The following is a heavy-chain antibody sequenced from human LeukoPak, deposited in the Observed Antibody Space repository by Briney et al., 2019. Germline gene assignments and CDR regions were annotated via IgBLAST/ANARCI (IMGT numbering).Heavy chain of an antibody. V-gene: IGHV1-24*01. D-gene: IGHD6-19*01. CDR3: ATTLPRQWLVLWGAFDI. Sequence: ASVKVSCKVSGYTLTELSMHWVRQAPGKGLEWMGGFDPEDGETIYAQKFQGRVTMTEDTSTDTAYMELSSLRSGDTAVYYCATTLPRQWLVLWGAFDIWGQGTMVTVSS. CDR2: FDPEDGET. J-gene: IGHJ3*02. CDR1: GYTLTELS.